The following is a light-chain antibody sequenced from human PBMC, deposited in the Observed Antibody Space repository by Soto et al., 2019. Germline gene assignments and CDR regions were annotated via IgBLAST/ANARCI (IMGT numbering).Light chain of an antibody. J-gene: IGLJ3*02. CDR2: KVD. Sequence: SVLTQPASVSGSPGQSITIPCSGRSSDLGGLNYVSWYQQHPGKVPKLIIYKVDNRPSGISDRFSASKSGNTASLSISGLQAEDEADYYCSSYTTVPSPQWVFAGGTKVTVL. CDR1: SSDLGGLNY. V-gene: IGLV2-14*01. CDR3: SSYTTVPSPQWV.